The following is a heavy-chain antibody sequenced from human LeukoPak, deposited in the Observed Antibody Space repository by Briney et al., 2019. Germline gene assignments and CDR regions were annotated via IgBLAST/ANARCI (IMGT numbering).Heavy chain of an antibody. V-gene: IGHV4-59*01. D-gene: IGHD2-15*01. Sequence: EASETLSLTCTVSGGSISGYYWNWIRQPPGEGLEWIGRIFGTGSTDYNPSLKSRVTISVDTSKNQFSMKLTSVTAADTAVYYCARGGTATYYNGDVWGQGTTVTVSS. CDR3: ARGGTATYYNGDV. CDR1: GGSISGYY. J-gene: IGHJ6*02. CDR2: IFGTGST.